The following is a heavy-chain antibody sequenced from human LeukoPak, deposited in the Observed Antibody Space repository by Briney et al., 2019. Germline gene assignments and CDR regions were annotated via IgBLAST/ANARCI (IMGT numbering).Heavy chain of an antibody. Sequence: GASVKVSCKASGYTLTSYYMHWVRQAPGQGLEWMGIINPSGGSTSYAQKFQGRVTMTRDTSTSTVYMELSSLRSEDTAVYYCARDLFTAMGDVSYYYYGMDVWGQGTTVTVSS. J-gene: IGHJ6*02. CDR3: ARDLFTAMGDVSYYYYGMDV. CDR1: GYTLTSYY. V-gene: IGHV1-46*01. D-gene: IGHD5-18*01. CDR2: INPSGGST.